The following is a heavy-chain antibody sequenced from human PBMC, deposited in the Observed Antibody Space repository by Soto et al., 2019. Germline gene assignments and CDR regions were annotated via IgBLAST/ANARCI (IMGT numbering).Heavy chain of an antibody. CDR1: GFTFSSYA. V-gene: IGHV3-23*01. D-gene: IGHD6-19*01. J-gene: IGHJ6*02. CDR2: ISGSGGST. CDR3: AKRGAVAGRGYYYGMDV. Sequence: PGGSLRLSCAASGFTFSSYAMSWVRQAPGQGLEWVSAISGSGGSTYYADSVKGRFTISRDNSKNTLYLQMNSLRAEDTAVYYCAKRGAVAGRGYYYGMDVWGQGTTVTVSS.